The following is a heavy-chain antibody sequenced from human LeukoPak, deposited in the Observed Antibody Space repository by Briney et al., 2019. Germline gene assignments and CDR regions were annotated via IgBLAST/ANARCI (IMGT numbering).Heavy chain of an antibody. CDR2: INHSGST. CDR3: GRGGVQNVHTAMVTGCFVY. Sequence: SETLSPTCAVYGGSFSGYYWSWIRQPPGKGLEWIGEINHSGSTNYNPSLKSRVTISVDTSKNQFSLKLSSVTAADTAVYYCGRGGVQNVHTAMVTGCFVYWGEGTLVTVCS. D-gene: IGHD5-18*01. J-gene: IGHJ4*02. V-gene: IGHV4-34*01. CDR1: GGSFSGYY.